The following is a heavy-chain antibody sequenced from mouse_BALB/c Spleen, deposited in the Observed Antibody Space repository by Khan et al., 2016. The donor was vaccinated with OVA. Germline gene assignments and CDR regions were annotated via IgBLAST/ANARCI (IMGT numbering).Heavy chain of an antibody. CDR1: GFTFSTYG. Sequence: EVHLVESGGDLVKPGGSLKLSCAASGFTFSTYGMSWVRQTSDKRLEWVATVSTGGGYTYYPDSVKGRFTISRDNAKNTLYLQMSGLKSEDTAMFYCTRLAYYYDSEGFAYWGQGTLVTVSA. D-gene: IGHD1-1*01. V-gene: IGHV5-6*01. CDR3: TRLAYYYDSEGFAY. J-gene: IGHJ3*01. CDR2: VSTGGGYT.